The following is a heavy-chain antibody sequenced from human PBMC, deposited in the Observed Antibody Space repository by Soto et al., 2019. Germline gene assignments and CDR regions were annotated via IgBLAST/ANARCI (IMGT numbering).Heavy chain of an antibody. J-gene: IGHJ6*02. V-gene: IGHV4-61*01. Sequence: SETLSLTCTVSGASISSGNHYWSWVRQPPGKGLEWIGYIYHSGITNYNLSLKSRVTISVDTSKNQFSLKLSSVTAADTAVYYCARHADSFDFWSVYSALGYYYYVMDVWGQGTTVTVSS. CDR1: GASISSGNHY. D-gene: IGHD3-3*01. CDR2: IYHSGIT. CDR3: ARHADSFDFWSVYSALGYYYYVMDV.